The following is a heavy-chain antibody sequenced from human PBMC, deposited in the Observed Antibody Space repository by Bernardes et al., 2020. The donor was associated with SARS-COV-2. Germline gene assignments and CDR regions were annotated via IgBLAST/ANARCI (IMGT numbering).Heavy chain of an antibody. CDR1: GFTFISYA. Sequence: GGSLRLSCAASGFTFISYAMSWVRQAPGKGLEWVSAISGSGGSTYYADSVKGRFTISRDNSKNTLYLQMNSLRAEDTAVYYCANGDLAAIFGVVIRDRDDYWGQGTLVTVSS. D-gene: IGHD3-3*01. CDR2: ISGSGGST. CDR3: ANGDLAAIFGVVIRDRDDY. V-gene: IGHV3-23*01. J-gene: IGHJ4*02.